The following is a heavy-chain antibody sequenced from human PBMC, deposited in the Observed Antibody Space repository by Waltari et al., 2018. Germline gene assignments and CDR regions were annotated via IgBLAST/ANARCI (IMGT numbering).Heavy chain of an antibody. CDR3: AREERVWGYLNF. J-gene: IGHJ4*02. CDR2: IYYSGST. Sequence: QVQLQESGPGLVKPSETLSLTCTVSGGSISSYYWTWNRQPPGKGLEWIGYIYYSGSTNYNPSLKSRVTISVDTSKNQFSLKLSSVTAADTAVYYCAREERVWGYLNFWGQGTLVTVSS. CDR1: GGSISSYY. D-gene: IGHD2-21*01. V-gene: IGHV4-59*01.